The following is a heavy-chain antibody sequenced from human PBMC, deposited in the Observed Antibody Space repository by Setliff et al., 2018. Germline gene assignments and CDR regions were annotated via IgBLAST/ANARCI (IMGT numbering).Heavy chain of an antibody. D-gene: IGHD7-27*01. CDR1: GFAFTSYD. V-gene: IGHV3-23*01. J-gene: IGHJ4*02. CDR3: ARDHGNWGFDY. Sequence: PGGSLRLSCVTSGFAFTSYDMTWVRQAPGKGLEWVASINNGGVSADYTDSVKGRFTISRDNSRNTLYLQMKSLRAEDTAVYYCARDHGNWGFDYWGQGTLVTVSS. CDR2: INNGGVSA.